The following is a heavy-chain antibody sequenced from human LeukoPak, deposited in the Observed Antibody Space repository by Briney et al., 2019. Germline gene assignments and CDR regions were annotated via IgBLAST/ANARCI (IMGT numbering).Heavy chain of an antibody. CDR1: GYTFTSYD. Sequence: ASVKVSCKASGYTFTSYDINWVRRATGQGLEWMGWMNPNSGNTGYAQKFQGRVTITRNTSISTAYMELSSLRSEDTAVYYCAREPHGFGEPRGYYFDYWGQGTLVTVSS. CDR2: MNPNSGNT. CDR3: AREPHGFGEPRGYYFDY. V-gene: IGHV1-8*03. J-gene: IGHJ4*02. D-gene: IGHD3-10*01.